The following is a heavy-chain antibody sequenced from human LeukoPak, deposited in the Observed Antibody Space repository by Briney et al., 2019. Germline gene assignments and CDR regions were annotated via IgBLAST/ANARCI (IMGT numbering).Heavy chain of an antibody. V-gene: IGHV3-74*01. CDR2: VNSDGSGT. Sequence: GGSLRLSCVASGFTFSSYWMHWVRQAPGTGLVWVSRVNSDGSGTIYLDSVKGRFTISRDNAKNTLYLQTNSLRADDTAVYYCARGGTLHGFDIWGQGTMVTVSS. J-gene: IGHJ3*02. D-gene: IGHD3-16*01. CDR3: ARGGTLHGFDI. CDR1: GFTFSSYW.